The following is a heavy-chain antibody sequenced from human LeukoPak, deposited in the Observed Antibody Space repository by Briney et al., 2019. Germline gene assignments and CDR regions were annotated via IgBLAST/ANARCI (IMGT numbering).Heavy chain of an antibody. CDR2: ISGSGSST. CDR3: AKRGGLPPLDYYYYYMDV. D-gene: IGHD2-21*02. V-gene: IGHV3-23*01. CDR1: GFTFSSYA. Sequence: PGGSLRLSCAASGFTFSSYAMSWVRQAPGKGLEWVSAISGSGSSTYYADSVEGRFTISRDNSKNTLYLQMNRLRVEDTAVYCCAKRGGLPPLDYYYYYMDVWGKGATVTVSS. J-gene: IGHJ6*03.